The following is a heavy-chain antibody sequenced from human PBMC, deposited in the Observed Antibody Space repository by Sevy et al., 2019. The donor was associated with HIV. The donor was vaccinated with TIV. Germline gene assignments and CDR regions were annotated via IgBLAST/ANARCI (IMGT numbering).Heavy chain of an antibody. J-gene: IGHJ4*02. V-gene: IGHV3-23*01. CDR1: GFTFSKYS. CDR3: AREGCTKPHDY. D-gene: IGHD2-8*01. Sequence: GGSLRLSCEASGFTFSKYSMCWVRQAPGKGLEWVSTFSFGCGRINYADSVKGRFTISRDDSKNTLYLQMNSLRAEDTAVYYCAREGCTKPHDYWGQGTLVTVSS. CDR2: FSFGCGRI.